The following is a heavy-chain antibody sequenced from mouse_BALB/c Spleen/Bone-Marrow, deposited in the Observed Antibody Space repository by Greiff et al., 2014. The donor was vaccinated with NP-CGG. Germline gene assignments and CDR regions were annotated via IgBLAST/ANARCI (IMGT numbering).Heavy chain of an antibody. CDR3: AGNGYYGWIAY. D-gene: IGHD2-3*01. CDR2: INPESSTI. CDR1: RFDFSRYW. Sequence: ECGGGLVQPGGSLKLSCAASRFDFSRYWMTWVRQAPGKGLEWIGEINPESSTINYTPSLEDKFIISRDNAKNTLYLQMSKVRSEDTALYYCAGNGYYGWIAYWGQGTLVTVSA. V-gene: IGHV4-1*02. J-gene: IGHJ3*01.